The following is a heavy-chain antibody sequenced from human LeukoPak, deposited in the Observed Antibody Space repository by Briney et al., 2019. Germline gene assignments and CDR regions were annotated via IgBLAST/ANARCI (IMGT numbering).Heavy chain of an antibody. J-gene: IGHJ4*02. D-gene: IGHD3-3*01. CDR1: GGSINSGSYY. V-gene: IGHV4-61*02. Sequence: PSETLSLTCTVSGGSINSGSYYWSWIRQPAGKTLEWIGLIYASGNTQYNPSLKSRVTISTDTSKNQFSLNVTSVTAADTAVYYCARGGRRYDFWSGYYPPSADFDYWGQGTLVTVSS. CDR2: IYASGNT. CDR3: ARGGRRYDFWSGYYPPSADFDY.